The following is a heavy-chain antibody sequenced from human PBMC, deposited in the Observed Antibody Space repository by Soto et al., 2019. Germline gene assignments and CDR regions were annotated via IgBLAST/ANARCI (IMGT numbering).Heavy chain of an antibody. CDR2: MNPGSGDT. V-gene: IGHV1-8*01. Sequence: ASVKVSCKASGYTFTNNDVTWVRQATGQGLEWMGWMNPGSGDTGYAQKFRGRVTMTRNISIATAYMELSSLRSEDTAIYYCARMASFGSLNWCDPWGQGTLVTVSS. D-gene: IGHD5-18*01. J-gene: IGHJ5*02. CDR1: GYTFTNND. CDR3: ARMASFGSLNWCDP.